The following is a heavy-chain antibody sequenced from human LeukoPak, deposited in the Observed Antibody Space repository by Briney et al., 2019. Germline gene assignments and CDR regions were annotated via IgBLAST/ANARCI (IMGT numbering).Heavy chain of an antibody. D-gene: IGHD3-9*01. J-gene: IGHJ4*02. CDR1: GFTFSSYA. CDR2: ISGSGGST. Sequence: GGSLRLSCAASGFTFSSYAMSWVRQAPGKGLEWVPAISGSGGSTYYADSVKGRFTISRDNSKNTLYLQMNSLRAEDTAVYYCAKDSDILTAFDYWGQGTLVTVSS. V-gene: IGHV3-23*01. CDR3: AKDSDILTAFDY.